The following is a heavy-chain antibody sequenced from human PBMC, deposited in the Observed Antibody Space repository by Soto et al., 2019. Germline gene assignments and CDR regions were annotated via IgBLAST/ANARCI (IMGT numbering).Heavy chain of an antibody. CDR3: AAGPDYDFWSGYSWFDP. V-gene: IGHV1-58*01. J-gene: IGHJ5*02. CDR1: GFTFTSSA. Sequence: SVKVSCKASGFTFTSSAVQWVRQARGQRLEWIGWIVVGSGNTNYAQKFQERVTITRDTSTNTAYMELSSLRSEDTAVYYCAAGPDYDFWSGYSWFDPWGQGTLVTVSS. D-gene: IGHD3-3*01. CDR2: IVVGSGNT.